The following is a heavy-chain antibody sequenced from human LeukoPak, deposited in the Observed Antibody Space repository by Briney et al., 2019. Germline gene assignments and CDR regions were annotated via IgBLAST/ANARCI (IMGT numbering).Heavy chain of an antibody. CDR1: GGSFSGYY. D-gene: IGHD3-22*01. CDR2: INHSGST. CDR3: ARDLDYYDSSGYYSYYYMDV. J-gene: IGHJ6*03. V-gene: IGHV4-34*01. Sequence: TSETLSLTCAVYGGSFSGYYWSWIRQPPGKGLEWIGEINHSGSTNYNPSLKSRVTISVDTSKNQFSLKLSSVTAADTAVYYCARDLDYYDSSGYYSYYYMDVWGKGTTVTISS.